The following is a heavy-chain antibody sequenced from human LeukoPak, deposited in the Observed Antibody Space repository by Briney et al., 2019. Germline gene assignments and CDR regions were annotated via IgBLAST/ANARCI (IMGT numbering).Heavy chain of an antibody. D-gene: IGHD2-2*03. J-gene: IGHJ5*02. Sequence: SSETLSLTCTVSGGSISSSNYYWGWIRQPPGKGLEWIGSIYYSGSTYYNPSLKSRVTISVDTSKNQFSLKLSSVTAADTAVYYCARLSGYCSSTSCWTWFDPWGQGTLVTVSS. V-gene: IGHV4-39*01. CDR2: IYYSGST. CDR3: ARLSGYCSSTSCWTWFDP. CDR1: GGSISSSNYY.